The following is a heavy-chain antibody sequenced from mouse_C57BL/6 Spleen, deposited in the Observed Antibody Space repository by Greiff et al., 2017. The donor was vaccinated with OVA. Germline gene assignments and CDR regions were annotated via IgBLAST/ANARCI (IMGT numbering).Heavy chain of an antibody. CDR3: ARGAYYSNYPDV. CDR2: IYPGDGDT. D-gene: IGHD2-5*01. CDR1: GYAFSSYW. V-gene: IGHV1-80*01. Sequence: VQLQQSGAELVKPGASVKISCKASGYAFSSYWMNWVKQRPGKGLEWIGQIYPGDGDTNYNGKFKGKAILTADKSSSTAYMQLSSLTSEDSAVYFCARGAYYSNYPDVWGTGTTVTVSS. J-gene: IGHJ1*03.